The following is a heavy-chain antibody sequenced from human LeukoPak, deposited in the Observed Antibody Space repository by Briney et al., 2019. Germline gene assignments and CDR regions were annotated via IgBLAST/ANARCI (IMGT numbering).Heavy chain of an antibody. CDR1: GGSISSSSYY. J-gene: IGHJ3*02. D-gene: IGHD3-10*01. Sequence: SETLSLTCTVSGGSISSSSYYWGWIRQPPGKGLEWIGSIYYSGSTYYNPSLKSRVTISVDTSKNQFSLKLSSVTAADTAVYYCATTSGPGLFDIWGQGTMVTVSS. CDR2: IYYSGST. V-gene: IGHV4-39*07. CDR3: ATTSGPGLFDI.